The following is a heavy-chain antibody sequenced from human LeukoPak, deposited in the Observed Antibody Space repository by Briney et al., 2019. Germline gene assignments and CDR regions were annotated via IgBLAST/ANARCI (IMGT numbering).Heavy chain of an antibody. V-gene: IGHV1-18*01. CDR1: GYTFTNYG. Sequence: ASVKVSCKASGYTFTNYGISWVRQAPGQGLEWMGWTSVYTGKTYHAQKFQARVTMTTDTSTTTAYMELRSLRSDDTAVYYCAKDRGWQYADYETVAVEHWGQGTLVTVSS. J-gene: IGHJ4*02. CDR3: AKDRGWQYADYETVAVEH. D-gene: IGHD4-17*01. CDR2: TSVYTGKT.